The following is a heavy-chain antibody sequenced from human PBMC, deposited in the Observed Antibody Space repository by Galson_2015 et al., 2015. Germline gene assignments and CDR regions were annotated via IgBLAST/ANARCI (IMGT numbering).Heavy chain of an antibody. CDR2: TYFRSKWYN. D-gene: IGHD3-3*02. CDR1: GDSVSSKSAA. CDR3: ARDTPAFQRNDAFDI. V-gene: IGHV6-1*01. Sequence: AISGDSVSSKSAAWNWIRQSPSRGLEWLGRTYFRSKWYNDFAVSVKSRITINPDTSKNQFSLQLNSVTPEDTAVYYCARDTPAFQRNDAFDIWGQGTKVTVSS. J-gene: IGHJ3*02.